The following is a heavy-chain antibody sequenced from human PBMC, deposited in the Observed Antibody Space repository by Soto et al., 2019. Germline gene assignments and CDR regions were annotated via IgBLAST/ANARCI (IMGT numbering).Heavy chain of an antibody. Sequence: QVQLVQSGAEVRKPGSSVKVSCMASGGTFSTYVISWVRQAPGQGLEWMGAIIPLSGTPNYAQKFQGKVTITADTSTTPAFMELRSMRSEDTAIYYCARTDYSNYEVWFEPWGQGTPVTVSS. D-gene: IGHD4-4*01. J-gene: IGHJ5*02. CDR2: IIPLSGTP. CDR1: GGTFSTYV. V-gene: IGHV1-69*06. CDR3: ARTDYSNYEVWFEP.